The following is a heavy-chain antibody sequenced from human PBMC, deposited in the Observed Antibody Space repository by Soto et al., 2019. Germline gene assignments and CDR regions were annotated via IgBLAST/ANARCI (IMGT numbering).Heavy chain of an antibody. CDR1: GGSVSSGSYY. Sequence: SETLSLTCTVSGGSVSSGSYYWSWIRQPPGKGLEWIGYIYYSGSTNYNPSLKSRVIISVDTSKNQFSLKLSSVTAADTAVYYCARGYSSSYLKFDYWGQGTLVTVSS. CDR2: IYYSGST. J-gene: IGHJ4*02. CDR3: ARGYSSSYLKFDY. V-gene: IGHV4-61*01. D-gene: IGHD6-6*01.